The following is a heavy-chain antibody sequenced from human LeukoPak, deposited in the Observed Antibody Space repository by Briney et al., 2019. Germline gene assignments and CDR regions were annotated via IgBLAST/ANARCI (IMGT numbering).Heavy chain of an antibody. Sequence: SETLSLTCTVSGGSISSYYWSWIRQPAGKGLEWIGRICATGSTNYNPSLKSRVIMSVDTSKNQFSLKLSSVTAADTAVYYCARDSHHSSSWFWFDPWSQGTLVTVSS. CDR3: ARDSHHSSSWFWFDP. V-gene: IGHV4-4*07. CDR2: ICATGST. J-gene: IGHJ5*02. D-gene: IGHD6-13*01. CDR1: GGSISSYY.